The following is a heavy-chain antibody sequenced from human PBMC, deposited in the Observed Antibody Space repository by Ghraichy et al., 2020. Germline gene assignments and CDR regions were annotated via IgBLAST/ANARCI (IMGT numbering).Heavy chain of an antibody. CDR1: GYTFTSYD. J-gene: IGHJ3*02. CDR3: ARQLSGSGYIFRRRGIAFDI. CDR2: MNPNSGNT. V-gene: IGHV1-8*02. D-gene: IGHD3-22*01. Sequence: ASVKVSCKASGYTFTSYDINWVRQATGQGLEWMGWMNPNSGNTGYAQKFQGRVTMTRNTSISTAYMELSSLRSEDTAVYYCARQLSGSGYIFRRRGIAFDIWGQGTMVTVSS.